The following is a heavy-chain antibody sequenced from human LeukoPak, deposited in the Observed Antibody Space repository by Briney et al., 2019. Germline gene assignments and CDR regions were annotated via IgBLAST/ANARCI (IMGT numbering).Heavy chain of an antibody. J-gene: IGHJ4*02. V-gene: IGHV3-23*01. CDR2: SIGSGFYT. CDR1: GFTFSDYD. Sequence: GGSLRLSCVASGFTFSDYDMTWVRQAPGKGLEYVSSIGSGFYTFYAGSVKGRFSISRDNSKSALYLQMNSLIADDTAVYFCARKLPPSSFYFDFWGRGSLVTVSS. CDR3: ARKLPPSSFYFDF. D-gene: IGHD3-16*02.